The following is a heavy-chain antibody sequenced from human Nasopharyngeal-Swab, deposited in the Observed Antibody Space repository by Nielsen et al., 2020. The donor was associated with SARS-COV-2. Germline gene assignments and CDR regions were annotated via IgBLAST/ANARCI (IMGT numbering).Heavy chain of an antibody. CDR1: GFNFSSYW. V-gene: IGHV3-7*01. D-gene: IGHD3-22*01. J-gene: IGHJ6*02. Sequence: GESLKISCAASGFNFSSYWMSWVRQAPGKGLEWVANIKQDGSENYYVDSVKGRFTISRDNAKNSLYLQMKSLRAEETAVYYCASEGFRYDSSGYYHYYYYGMDVWGQGTTVTVSS. CDR3: ASEGFRYDSSGYYHYYYYGMDV. CDR2: IKQDGSEN.